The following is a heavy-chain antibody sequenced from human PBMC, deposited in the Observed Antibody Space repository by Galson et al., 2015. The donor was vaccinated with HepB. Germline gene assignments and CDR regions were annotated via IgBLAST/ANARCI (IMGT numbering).Heavy chain of an antibody. Sequence: LSLTCTVSGGSISSCYWSWIRQPPGKGLEWVGYVYYIGTTNYNPSLKSRVTISVDTSKNQFSLKLSSVTAADTAVYYCARHPGLAYFDYWGQGTLVAVSS. CDR2: VYYIGTT. V-gene: IGHV4-59*08. CDR1: GGSISSCY. CDR3: ARHPGLAYFDY. J-gene: IGHJ4*02. D-gene: IGHD3-10*01.